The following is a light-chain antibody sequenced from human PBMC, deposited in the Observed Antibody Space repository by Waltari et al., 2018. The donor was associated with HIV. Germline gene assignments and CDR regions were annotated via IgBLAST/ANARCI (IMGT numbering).Light chain of an antibody. CDR2: GAS. CDR1: QDISTY. J-gene: IGKJ1*01. Sequence: AIRMTQSPSSLAASTGDRVIITCRASQDISTYLAWYQQKPGKAPILLIYGASTLQSGVPSRFSGSGSGTDFTLTISCLQSEDFAVYFCQQYYTYPRTLGQGTKVEIK. CDR3: QQYYTYPRT. V-gene: IGKV1-8*01.